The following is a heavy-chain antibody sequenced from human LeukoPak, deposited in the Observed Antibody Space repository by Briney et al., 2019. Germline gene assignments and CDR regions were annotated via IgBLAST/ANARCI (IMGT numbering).Heavy chain of an antibody. CDR1: GFTVSGTY. J-gene: IGHJ4*02. Sequence: GGPLRLSCAASGFTVSGTYMSWVRQAPGKGLEWVSSISSSSSYIYYADSVKGRFTISRDNAKNSLYLQMNSLRAEDTAVYYCAREGLIDYWGQGTLVTVSS. CDR3: AREGLIDY. V-gene: IGHV3-21*01. CDR2: ISSSSSYI.